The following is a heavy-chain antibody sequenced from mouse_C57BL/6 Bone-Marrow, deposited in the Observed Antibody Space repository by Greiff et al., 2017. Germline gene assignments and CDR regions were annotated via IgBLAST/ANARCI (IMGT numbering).Heavy chain of an antibody. Sequence: VQLQQSGPELVKPGASVKISCKASGYTFTDYYMNWVKQSHGKSLEWIGDINPNNGGTSYNQKFKGKATLTVDKSSSTAYMELRSLTSEDSAVYDCARRNDYDWFAYWGQGTLVTVSA. D-gene: IGHD2-4*01. CDR2: INPNNGGT. V-gene: IGHV1-26*01. CDR1: GYTFTDYY. J-gene: IGHJ3*01. CDR3: ARRNDYDWFAY.